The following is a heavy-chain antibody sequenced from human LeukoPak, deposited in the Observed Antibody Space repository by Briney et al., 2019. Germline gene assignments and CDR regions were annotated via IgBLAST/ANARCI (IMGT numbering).Heavy chain of an antibody. J-gene: IGHJ4*02. CDR3: AKRGAARMDYFDY. Sequence: PGGSLRLPCAASGFTFSSYAMSWVRQAPGKGLEWVSAISGSGGSTYYADSVKGRFTISRDNSKNTLYLQMNSLRAEDTAVYYCAKRGAARMDYFDYWGQGTLVTVSS. CDR1: GFTFSSYA. CDR2: ISGSGGST. V-gene: IGHV3-23*01. D-gene: IGHD6-6*01.